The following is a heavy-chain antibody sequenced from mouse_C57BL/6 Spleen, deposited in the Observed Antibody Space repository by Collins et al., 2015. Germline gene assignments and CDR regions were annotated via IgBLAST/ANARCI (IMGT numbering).Heavy chain of an antibody. J-gene: IGHJ4*01. CDR2: IDPSDSYT. Sequence: QVQLQQPGAELVKPGASVKLSCKASGYTFTSYWMHWVKQRPGQGLEWIGEIDPSDSYTNYNQKFKGKATLTVDKSSSTAYMQLSSLTSEDSAVYYCARSVHYYAMDYWGQGTSVTVSS. V-gene: IGHV1-69*02. D-gene: IGHD1-1*01. CDR3: ARSVHYYAMDY. CDR1: GYTFTSYW.